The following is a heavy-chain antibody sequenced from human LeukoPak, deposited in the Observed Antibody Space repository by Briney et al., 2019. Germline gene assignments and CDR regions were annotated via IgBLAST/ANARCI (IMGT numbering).Heavy chain of an antibody. CDR2: ISSSGSTI. J-gene: IGHJ4*02. V-gene: IGHV3-48*03. Sequence: PGGSLRLSCAASGFTFSSYEMNWVRQAPGKGLEWVSYISSSGSTIYYADSVKGRFTISRDNAKNSLYLQMNSLRAEDTAVYYCARERVTPLYYYDSSGEFDYWGQGTLVTVSS. CDR3: ARERVTPLYYYDSSGEFDY. D-gene: IGHD3-22*01. CDR1: GFTFSSYE.